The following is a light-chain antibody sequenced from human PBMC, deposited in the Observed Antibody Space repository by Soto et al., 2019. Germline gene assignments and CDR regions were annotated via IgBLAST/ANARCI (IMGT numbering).Light chain of an antibody. Sequence: DIHMTQSPSTLSASVGDRVTIPCRASQSIADWLAWYQQKPGKAPKLLIYKASTLESGVPSRFSGSGSGTEFTLTISSLQTDDFATYYCQQYVAYPLTFGGGTKVEIK. V-gene: IGKV1-5*03. J-gene: IGKJ4*01. CDR1: QSIADW. CDR2: KAS. CDR3: QQYVAYPLT.